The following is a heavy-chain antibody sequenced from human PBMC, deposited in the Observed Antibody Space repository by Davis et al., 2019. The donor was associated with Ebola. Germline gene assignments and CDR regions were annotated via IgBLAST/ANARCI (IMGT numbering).Heavy chain of an antibody. J-gene: IGHJ6*02. CDR3: ARGDGFNGMDV. Sequence: GGSLRLSCSASGFNLRSAAMFWVRQAPGKGLEWVSLIYSGGSTYYADSVKGRFTISRDNSKNTLYLQMNSLRAEDTAVYYCARGDGFNGMDVWGQGTTVTVSS. CDR1: GFNLRSAA. CDR2: IYSGGST. V-gene: IGHV3-53*01. D-gene: IGHD3-10*01.